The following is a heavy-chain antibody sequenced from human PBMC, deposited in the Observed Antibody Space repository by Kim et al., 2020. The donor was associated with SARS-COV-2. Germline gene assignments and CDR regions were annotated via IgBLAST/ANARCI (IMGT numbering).Heavy chain of an antibody. Sequence: SETLSLTCAVYGGSFSGYYWSWIRQPPGKGLEWIGEINHSGSTNYNPSLKSRVTISVDTSKNQFSLKLSSVTAADTAVYYCARGRVVWGITMVRYYYGMDVWGQGTTVTVSS. CDR3: ARGRVVWGITMVRYYYGMDV. D-gene: IGHD3-10*01. CDR2: INHSGST. V-gene: IGHV4-34*01. CDR1: GGSFSGYY. J-gene: IGHJ6*02.